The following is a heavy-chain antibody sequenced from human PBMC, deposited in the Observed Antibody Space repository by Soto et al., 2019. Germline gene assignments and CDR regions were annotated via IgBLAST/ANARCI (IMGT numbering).Heavy chain of an antibody. CDR1: GGSISSSNW. CDR3: ARDLRGRRSGRFDP. J-gene: IGHJ5*02. Sequence: SETLSLTCAVSGGSISSSNWWSWVRQPPGKGLEWIGKIYHSGSTNYNPSLKSRVTISVDKSKNQFSLKLSSVTAADTAVYYCARDLRGRRSGRFDPWGQGTLVTVSS. D-gene: IGHD3-10*01. CDR2: IYHSGST. V-gene: IGHV4-4*02.